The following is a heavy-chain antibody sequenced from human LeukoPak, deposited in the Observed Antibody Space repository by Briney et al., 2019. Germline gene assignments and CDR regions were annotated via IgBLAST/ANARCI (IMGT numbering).Heavy chain of an antibody. CDR2: ISTSGST. V-gene: IGHV4-61*02. J-gene: IGHJ4*02. CDR3: ASLRERSYYARGFDY. D-gene: IGHD1-26*01. CDR1: GGSISSGSYY. Sequence: SETLSLTCTVSGGSISSGSYYWSWIRQPAGKGLEWIGRISTSGSTNLNPSLKSRVTISVDTSKNQFSLKLSSVTAADTAVYYCASLRERSYYARGFDYWGQGTLVTVSS.